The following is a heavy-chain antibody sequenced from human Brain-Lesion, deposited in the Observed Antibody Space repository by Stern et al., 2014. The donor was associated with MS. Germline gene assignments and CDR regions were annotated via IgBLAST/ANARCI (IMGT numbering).Heavy chain of an antibody. CDR3: ARYCSGGSCYFPGLDV. Sequence: EVQLVESGGGLMQPGGSLRLSCVASGFTVSSTYMSWVRQAPGKGLEWVSVLSSGGATRSGDSGKGRFTISRDTSKNTLYLQMDSLRADDTAVYYCARYCSGGSCYFPGLDVWGQGTTVTVSS. CDR1: GFTVSSTY. V-gene: IGHV3-53*01. CDR2: LSSGGAT. J-gene: IGHJ6*02. D-gene: IGHD2-15*01.